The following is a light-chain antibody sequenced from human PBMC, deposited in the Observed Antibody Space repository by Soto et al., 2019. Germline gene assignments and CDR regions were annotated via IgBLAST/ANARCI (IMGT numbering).Light chain of an antibody. CDR2: DAS. CDR1: QSINRW. J-gene: IGKJ1*01. CDR3: QQYGSYWT. Sequence: IHMTHSPSTLSSSIVDTFTITCRASQSINRWLAWYQQKPGEAPKLLIYDASSLESGVPSRFSGTGSGTEFTLIISSLQPDDFATYYCQQYGSYWTFGQGTKVDIK. V-gene: IGKV1-5*01.